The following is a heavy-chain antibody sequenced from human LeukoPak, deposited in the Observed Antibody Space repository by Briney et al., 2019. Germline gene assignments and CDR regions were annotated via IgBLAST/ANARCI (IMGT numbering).Heavy chain of an antibody. V-gene: IGHV3-20*04. Sequence: GGSLRLSCAASGFTFDDYGMSWVRQAPGKGLEWVSGINWSGSRTGYADSVKGRFTISRDDAKNSLYLQMNSLRAEDTAFYYCASAVGAGYYFDYWGQGTLVTVPS. CDR1: GFTFDDYG. D-gene: IGHD1-26*01. J-gene: IGHJ4*02. CDR2: INWSGSRT. CDR3: ASAVGAGYYFDY.